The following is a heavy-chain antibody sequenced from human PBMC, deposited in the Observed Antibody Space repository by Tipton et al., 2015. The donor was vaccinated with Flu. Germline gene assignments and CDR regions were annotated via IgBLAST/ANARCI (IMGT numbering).Heavy chain of an antibody. J-gene: IGHJ3*02. D-gene: IGHD2-15*01. CDR2: IYHSGST. V-gene: IGHV4-38-2*01. Sequence: TLSLTCAVSGYSISSGYYWGWIRQPPGKGLERIGSIYHSGSTYYNPSLKSRVTISVDTSKNQFSLKLSSVTAADTAVYYCARHPGFHCDGGSCLAFDIWGQGTMVIVSS. CDR1: GYSISSGYY. CDR3: ARHPGFHCDGGSCLAFDI.